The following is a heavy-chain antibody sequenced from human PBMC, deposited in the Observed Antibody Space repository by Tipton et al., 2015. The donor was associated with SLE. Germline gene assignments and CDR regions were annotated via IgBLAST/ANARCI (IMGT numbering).Heavy chain of an antibody. D-gene: IGHD3-22*01. V-gene: IGHV4-38-2*01. Sequence: TLSLTCVVSGYSISRGYYLGWIPQPPGKGLEWVGYIYTSGSTNYNPSLKSRVTIPVDTSKNQFSLKLSSVTAADTAVYYCAGSSYDSSGYYYYFDYWGQGTLVTVSS. CDR1: GYSISRGYY. CDR2: IYTSGST. J-gene: IGHJ4*02. CDR3: AGSSYDSSGYYYYFDY.